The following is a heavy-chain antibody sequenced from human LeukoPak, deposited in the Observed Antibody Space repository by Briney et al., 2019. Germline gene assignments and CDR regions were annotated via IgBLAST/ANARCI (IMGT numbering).Heavy chain of an antibody. CDR3: ARDGSGSYYVSYFDY. CDR1: GVTFSSYA. Sequence: GRSLRLSCAASGVTFSSYAMHWVRQAPGKGQEWEAVISYDGSNKYYADSVKGRFTISRDNSKNTLYLQMNSLRAEDTAVYYCARDGSGSYYVSYFDYWGQGTLVTVSS. J-gene: IGHJ4*02. D-gene: IGHD1-26*01. V-gene: IGHV3-30-3*01. CDR2: ISYDGSNK.